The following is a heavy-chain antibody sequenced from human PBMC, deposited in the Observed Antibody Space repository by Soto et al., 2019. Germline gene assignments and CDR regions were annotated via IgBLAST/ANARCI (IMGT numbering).Heavy chain of an antibody. Sequence: QVQLQESGPGLVKPSQTLSLTCTVSGGSISSGGYYWSWIRQHPGKGLEWIGYIYYSGSTYYNPSLKSRVTISVDTSKNQFSLKLSSVTAADTAVYYCARGSPQKPHSSSPVVEWGFDYWGQGTLVTVSS. D-gene: IGHD6-13*01. CDR3: ARGSPQKPHSSSPVVEWGFDY. V-gene: IGHV4-31*03. J-gene: IGHJ4*02. CDR1: GGSISSGGYY. CDR2: IYYSGST.